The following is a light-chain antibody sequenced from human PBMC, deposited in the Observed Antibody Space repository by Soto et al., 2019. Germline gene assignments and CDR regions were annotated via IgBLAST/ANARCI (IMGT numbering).Light chain of an antibody. CDR3: ATWADSLFGNV. Sequence: QSVLSQPPSASATPGHRFTISCSGRSSDVGSNTVNWYQQFPGAAPKLLIYSNDQRPSGVPDRFSASKSGTSASLAISGLQSEDEADYSCATWADSLFGNVFGTGTKVTVL. CDR2: SND. CDR1: SSDVGSNT. V-gene: IGLV1-44*01. J-gene: IGLJ1*01.